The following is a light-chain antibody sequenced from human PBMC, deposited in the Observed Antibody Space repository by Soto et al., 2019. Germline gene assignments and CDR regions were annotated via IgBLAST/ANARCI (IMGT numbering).Light chain of an antibody. J-gene: IGLJ1*01. CDR1: SSNIGAGYG. Sequence: QSVLTQPPSVSGAPGQRVTISCTGSSSNIGAGYGVQWYQHLPGTAPKLLIYDDNDRPSGVPDRFSGSRSGTSASLALTGLPAEDEAEYYCQSYDSGLNPDIFGTGTKLTVL. V-gene: IGLV1-40*01. CDR3: QSYDSGLNPDI. CDR2: DDN.